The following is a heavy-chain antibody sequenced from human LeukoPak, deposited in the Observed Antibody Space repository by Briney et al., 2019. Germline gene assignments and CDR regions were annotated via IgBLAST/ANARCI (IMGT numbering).Heavy chain of an antibody. CDR2: ISAYNGNT. CDR1: GYTFTSYG. Sequence: ASVKVSCKASGYTFTSYGISWVRQAPGQGLEWMGWISAYNGNTNYAQKLQGRVTMTTDTSTSTAYMELRSLRSDDTAVYFCARAGGGYSSGWGAFDIWGQGTVVTVSS. D-gene: IGHD5-18*01. V-gene: IGHV1-18*01. J-gene: IGHJ3*02. CDR3: ARAGGGYSSGWGAFDI.